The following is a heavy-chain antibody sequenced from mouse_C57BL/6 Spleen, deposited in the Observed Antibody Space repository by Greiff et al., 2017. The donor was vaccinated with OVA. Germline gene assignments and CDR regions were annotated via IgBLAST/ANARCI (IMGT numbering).Heavy chain of an antibody. V-gene: IGHV1-54*01. Sequence: VQLQQSGAELVRPGTSVKVSCKASGYAFTNYLIEWVKQRPGQGLEWIGVINPGSGGTIYNEKFKGKATLTADKSSSTAYMQLSSLTSEDSAVYFCAREEIYYDYDGFAYWGQGTLVTVSA. CDR1: GYAFTNYL. D-gene: IGHD2-4*01. CDR3: AREEIYYDYDGFAY. J-gene: IGHJ3*01. CDR2: INPGSGGT.